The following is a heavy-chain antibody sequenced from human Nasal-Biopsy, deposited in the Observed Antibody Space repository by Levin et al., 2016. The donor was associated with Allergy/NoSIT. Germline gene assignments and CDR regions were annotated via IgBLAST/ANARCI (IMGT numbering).Heavy chain of an antibody. J-gene: IGHJ4*02. V-gene: IGHV3-49*04. CDR3: ARGSSGLFYY. CDR1: GFTFGDYA. CDR2: IERNAYGGTT. Sequence: GGSLRLSCTASGFTFGDYAMSWVRQAPGKGLEWVGFIERNAYGGTTEYAASVKGRFTISRNDYTSIAYLHMSSLRTEDTAVYYCARGSSGLFYYWGQGTLVTVSS. D-gene: IGHD3-22*01.